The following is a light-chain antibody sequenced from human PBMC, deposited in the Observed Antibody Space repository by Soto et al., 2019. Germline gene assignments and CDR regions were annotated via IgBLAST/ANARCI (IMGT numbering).Light chain of an antibody. CDR1: SSDVGSYNY. V-gene: IGLV2-11*01. J-gene: IGLJ1*01. CDR3: CSYAGTYTFV. CDR2: DVS. Sequence: QSALTQPRSVSGSPGQSVTISCTGTSSDVGSYNYVSWYQQHPGKAPTVMIFDVSKRPSGVPDRFSGSESGNTASLTISGLQAEDEADYYCCSYAGTYTFVFGTGTKLTVL.